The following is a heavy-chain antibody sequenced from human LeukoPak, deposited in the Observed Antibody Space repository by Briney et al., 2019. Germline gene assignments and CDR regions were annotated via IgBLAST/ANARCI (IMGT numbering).Heavy chain of an antibody. CDR1: GGTFSSYA. J-gene: IGHJ4*02. V-gene: IGHV1-69*04. D-gene: IGHD5-18*01. Sequence: SVKVSCKASGGTFSSYAISWVRQAPGQGLEWMGRIIPILGIANYAQKFQGRVTITADKSTSTAYMELSSLRSEDTAVYYCARAESQGYSYGAFDYWGQGTLVTVSS. CDR2: IIPILGIA. CDR3: ARAESQGYSYGAFDY.